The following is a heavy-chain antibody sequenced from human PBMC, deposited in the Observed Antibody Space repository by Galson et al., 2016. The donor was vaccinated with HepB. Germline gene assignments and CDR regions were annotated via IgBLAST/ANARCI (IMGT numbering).Heavy chain of an antibody. CDR1: GFSYSDYS. V-gene: IGHV3-48*01. CDR3: ARDRHGYTYSGTLGIGYFDL. Sequence: LRLSCAGSGFSYSDYSINWVRQAPGQGLEWISYLSSTSTLIYYADPVKGRFTVPRDNAKNSLYLQMNSLRAEDTALYYCARDRHGYTYSGTLGIGYFDLWGRGTLVTVSS. D-gene: IGHD5-12*01. CDR2: LSSTSTLI. J-gene: IGHJ2*01.